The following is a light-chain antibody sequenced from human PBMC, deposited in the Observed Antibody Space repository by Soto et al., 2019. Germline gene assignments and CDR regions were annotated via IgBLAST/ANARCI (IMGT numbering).Light chain of an antibody. V-gene: IGLV2-23*02. CDR1: SSDVGSYNL. J-gene: IGLJ2*01. CDR3: CSYAGSTTHVV. Sequence: QSVLTQPASVSGSPGQSITISCTGTSSDVGSYNLVSWYQQYPGKAPKFIIYEVSKRPSGVSNRFSGSKSGNTASLTISGLQDEDEADYYCCSYAGSTTHVVFGGGTQLTVL. CDR2: EVS.